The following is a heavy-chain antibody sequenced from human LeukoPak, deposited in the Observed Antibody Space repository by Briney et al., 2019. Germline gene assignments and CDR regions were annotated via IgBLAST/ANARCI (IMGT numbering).Heavy chain of an antibody. J-gene: IGHJ4*02. CDR2: INHSGST. CDR3: ARRGVCSSTSCYEEFDY. D-gene: IGHD2-2*01. Sequence: SETLSLTCAVYGGSFSGYYWSWIRQPPGKGLEWIREINHSGSTNYNPSLKSRVTISVDTSKNQFSLKLSSLTAADTAVYYCARRGVCSSTSCYEEFDYWGQGTLVTVSS. V-gene: IGHV4-34*01. CDR1: GGSFSGYY.